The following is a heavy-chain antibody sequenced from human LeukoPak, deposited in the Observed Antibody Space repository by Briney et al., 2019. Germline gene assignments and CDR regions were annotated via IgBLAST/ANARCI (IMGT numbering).Heavy chain of an antibody. V-gene: IGHV3-30*03. CDR3: ARVGCSTSCYGFGYFYYYMDV. J-gene: IGHJ6*03. CDR2: ISYDGSSQ. D-gene: IGHD2-2*01. CDR1: GFTFSSYG. Sequence: RPGGSLRLSCAASGFTFSSYGMHWVRQAPGKGLEWVAVISYDGSSQYYADSVKGRFTVSSDNSKNTLYLQMNSLRAEDTAVYYCARVGCSTSCYGFGYFYYYMDVWGKGTTVTVSS.